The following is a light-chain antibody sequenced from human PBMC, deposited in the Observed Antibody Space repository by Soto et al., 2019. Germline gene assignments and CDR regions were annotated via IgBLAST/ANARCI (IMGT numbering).Light chain of an antibody. CDR3: QQRSKWPIT. J-gene: IGKJ5*01. CDR1: QSVSTY. V-gene: IGKV3-11*01. Sequence: EIVLTQSPATLSLSPGGRAALSCRASQSVSTYLAWYRQKPGQAPRLFIYDASNRATGIPARFSGSGSGTDFTLTISSLEPEDFAVYYCQQRSKWPITFGQGTRLEI. CDR2: DAS.